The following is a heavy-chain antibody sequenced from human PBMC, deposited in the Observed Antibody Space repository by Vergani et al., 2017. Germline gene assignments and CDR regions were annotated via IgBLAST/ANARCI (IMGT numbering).Heavy chain of an antibody. J-gene: IGHJ3*02. D-gene: IGHD3-3*01. V-gene: IGHV3-23*01. CDR1: GFTFSSYA. Sequence: EVHLLESGGGLVQPGGSLRLSCAASGFTFSSYAMSWVRQAPGKGLEWVSTISGRGGSTYYADSVKGRFTISRDNSKSTLYLQMNSLRAEDTAVYYCARVGAAWAFDIWGQGTVVTVSS. CDR3: ARVGAAWAFDI. CDR2: ISGRGGST.